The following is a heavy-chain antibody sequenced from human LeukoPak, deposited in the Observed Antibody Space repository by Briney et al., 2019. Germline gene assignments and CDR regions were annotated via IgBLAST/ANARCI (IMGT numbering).Heavy chain of an antibody. Sequence: PGGSLRLSCAASGFTFGSYGLSWVRQAPGKGLEWVSGISGSGGSTYYADSVKGRFTISRDNSKNTLYLQMNSLRAEDTAVYYCAKAARFTYSGSYYGYWGQGTLVTVSS. D-gene: IGHD1-26*01. CDR1: GFTFGSYG. J-gene: IGHJ4*02. V-gene: IGHV3-23*01. CDR2: ISGSGGST. CDR3: AKAARFTYSGSYYGY.